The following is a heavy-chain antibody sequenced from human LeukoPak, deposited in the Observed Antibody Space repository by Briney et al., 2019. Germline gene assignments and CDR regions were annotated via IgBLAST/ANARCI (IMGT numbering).Heavy chain of an antibody. CDR1: GFTFSSYA. V-gene: IGHV3-23*01. J-gene: IGHJ4*02. Sequence: PGGSLRLSCAASGFTFSSYAMSWVRQAPGKGLEWVSAISGSGGSTYYADSVKGRFTISRDNSKNTLYLQMNSLRAEDTAAYYCAKSPGHFGSVRVKYYLDYWAQEPRVTVPS. CDR2: ISGSGGST. CDR3: AKSPGHFGSVRVKYYLDY. D-gene: IGHD3-3*02.